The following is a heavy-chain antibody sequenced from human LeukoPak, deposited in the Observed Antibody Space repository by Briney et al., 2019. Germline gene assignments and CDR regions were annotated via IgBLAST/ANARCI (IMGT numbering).Heavy chain of an antibody. V-gene: IGHV1-24*01. Sequence: ASVTVSCKVSGYTLTELSMHWVRQAPGKGLEWMGGFDPEDGETIYAQKFQGRVTMTEDTSTDTAYMELSSLRSEETAMYYCATVPKPYYYDSSGFPYYFDYWGQGTLVTVSS. CDR1: GYTLTELS. D-gene: IGHD3-22*01. J-gene: IGHJ4*02. CDR3: ATVPKPYYYDSSGFPYYFDY. CDR2: FDPEDGET.